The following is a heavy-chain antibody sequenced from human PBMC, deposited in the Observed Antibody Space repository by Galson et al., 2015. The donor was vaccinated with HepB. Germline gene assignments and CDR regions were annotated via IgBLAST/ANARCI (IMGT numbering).Heavy chain of an antibody. CDR3: ARGTPDTYYFDY. CDR1: GYTLTNYL. Sequence: SVKVSCKASGYTLTNYLFHWVRQAPGQGPEWMGKIFAGGGSTRYAERFQGRVTLTRDSSTGTIYMEVSSLRSDDTAVYYCARGTPDTYYFDYWGQGTLVTVSS. J-gene: IGHJ4*02. CDR2: IFAGGGST. V-gene: IGHV1-46*01. D-gene: IGHD2-15*01.